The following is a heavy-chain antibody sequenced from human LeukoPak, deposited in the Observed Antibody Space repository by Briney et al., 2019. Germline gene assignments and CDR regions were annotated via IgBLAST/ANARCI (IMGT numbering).Heavy chain of an antibody. D-gene: IGHD2-2*01. CDR3: AREPDCSSTSCYPFDY. Sequence: SETLSLTCAVYGGSFSGYYWSWIRQPPGKGLEWIGEINHSGSTNYNPSLKSRVTISVDTSKNQFSLKLSSVTAADTAVYYCAREPDCSSTSCYPFDYWGQGTLVTVSS. CDR2: INHSGST. J-gene: IGHJ4*02. CDR1: GGSFSGYY. V-gene: IGHV4-34*01.